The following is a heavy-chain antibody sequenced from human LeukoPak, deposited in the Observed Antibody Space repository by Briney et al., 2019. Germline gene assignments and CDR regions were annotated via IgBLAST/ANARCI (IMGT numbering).Heavy chain of an antibody. CDR2: IYYSGST. CDR1: GGSISSYY. D-gene: IGHD6-13*01. CDR3: ARESDSSSWYNWFDP. Sequence: SETLSLTCTVSGGSISSYYWSWIRQPPGKGLEWIGYIYYSGSTNYNPSLKSRVTISVDTSKNQLSLKLSSVTAADTAVYYCARESDSSSWYNWFDPWGQGTLVTVSS. V-gene: IGHV4-59*01. J-gene: IGHJ5*02.